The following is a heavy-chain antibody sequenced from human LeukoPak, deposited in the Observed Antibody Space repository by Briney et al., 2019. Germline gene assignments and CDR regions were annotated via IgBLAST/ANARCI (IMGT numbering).Heavy chain of an antibody. V-gene: IGHV1-2*02. CDR1: GYTFTGYY. J-gene: IGHJ4*02. D-gene: IGHD3-10*01. CDR3: ARGAHYHDSSGGFDY. Sequence: ASVKVSCKASGYTFTGYYMHWVRQAPGQGLEWMGWINPNSGGTIYAQKFQGRVTMTRDTSISTAYMELSRLRSDDTAVYYCARGAHYHDSSGGFDYWGQGTLVTVSS. CDR2: INPNSGGT.